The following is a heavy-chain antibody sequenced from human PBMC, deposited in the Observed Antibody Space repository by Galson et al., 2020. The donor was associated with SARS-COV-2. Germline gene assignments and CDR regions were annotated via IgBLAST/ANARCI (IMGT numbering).Heavy chain of an antibody. CDR2: IYTGGNT. Sequence: GGSLRLSCAASGFTVSSTYMSWVRQAPGKGLEWVSVIYTGGNTDYADSVKGRFTISRDNSKNTLYLQMNSLRAEDTAVYYCARENYDSSGYGMDVWGQGTTVTVSS. CDR1: GFTVSSTY. CDR3: ARENYDSSGYGMDV. J-gene: IGHJ6*02. D-gene: IGHD3-22*01. V-gene: IGHV3-53*01.